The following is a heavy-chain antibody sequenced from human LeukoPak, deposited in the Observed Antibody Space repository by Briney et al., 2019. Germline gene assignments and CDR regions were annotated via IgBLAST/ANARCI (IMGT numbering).Heavy chain of an antibody. D-gene: IGHD3-10*01. V-gene: IGHV1-69*04. Sequence: ASVKVSCKASGGTFSSYAISWMRQAPGQGLEWMGRIIPILGIANYAQKFQGRVTITADKSTSTAYMELSSLRSEDTAVYYCARGSLVPKGYFDYWGQGTLVTVSS. CDR1: GGTFSSYA. J-gene: IGHJ4*02. CDR3: ARGSLVPKGYFDY. CDR2: IIPILGIA.